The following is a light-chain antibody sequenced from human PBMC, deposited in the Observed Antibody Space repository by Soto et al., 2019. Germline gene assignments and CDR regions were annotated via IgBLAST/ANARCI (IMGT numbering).Light chain of an antibody. J-gene: IGLJ3*02. CDR1: SSDVGGYNY. Sequence: QSALTQSASVSGSPGQSITISCTGTSSDVGGYNYVSWYQQHPGKAPKLIIYDVSNRPSGVSTRFSGSKSGNTASLTISGLQAEDYADYSSSSYTSTNSWVFGGGTKLTVL. CDR3: SSYTSTNSWV. CDR2: DVS. V-gene: IGLV2-14*01.